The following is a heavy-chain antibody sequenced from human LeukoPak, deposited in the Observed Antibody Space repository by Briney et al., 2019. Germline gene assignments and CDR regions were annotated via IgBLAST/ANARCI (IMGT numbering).Heavy chain of an antibody. J-gene: IGHJ4*02. CDR3: ARTRIAVAGPPYYFDY. CDR2: IYPGDSDT. CDR1: GYSFTSYW. V-gene: IGHV5-51*01. Sequence: GESLKISCQGSGYSFTSYWIGWVRQMPGKGLEWMGIIYPGDSDTRYSPSFQGQVTISADKSISTAYLQWSSLKASDTAMYYCARTRIAVAGPPYYFDYWGQGTLVTVSS. D-gene: IGHD6-19*01.